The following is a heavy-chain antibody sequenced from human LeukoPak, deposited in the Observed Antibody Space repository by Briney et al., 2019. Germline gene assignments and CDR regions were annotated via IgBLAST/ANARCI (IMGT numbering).Heavy chain of an antibody. CDR2: ITSGCDYI. V-gene: IGHV3-21*01. D-gene: IGHD3-9*01. CDR3: ARGHYDVLAASYKWTPDY. J-gene: IGHJ4*02. CDR1: GFTFNTSN. Sequence: WGSLRLSCAATGFTFNTSNLNWVRQAPGKGLELVSSITSGCDYIYYADSMKGRFTTSRDNATNSLSLQLNSLRVEDTAVYYCARGHYDVLAASYKWTPDYWGQGTLVTVSS.